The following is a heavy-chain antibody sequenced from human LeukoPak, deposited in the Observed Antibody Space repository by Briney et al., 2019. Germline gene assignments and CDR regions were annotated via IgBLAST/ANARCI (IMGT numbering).Heavy chain of an antibody. Sequence: ASVKVSCKASGYTFTSYGISWVRQAPGQGLEWMGWISAYNGNTNYAQTLQGRVTMTTDTSTSTAYMELRSLRSDDTAVYYCARGRGCFGELLTTIDYWGQGTLVTVSS. CDR1: GYTFTSYG. D-gene: IGHD3-10*01. J-gene: IGHJ4*02. CDR3: ARGRGCFGELLTTIDY. CDR2: ISAYNGNT. V-gene: IGHV1-18*04.